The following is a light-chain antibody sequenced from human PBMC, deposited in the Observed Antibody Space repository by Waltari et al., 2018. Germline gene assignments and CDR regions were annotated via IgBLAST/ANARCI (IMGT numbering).Light chain of an antibody. CDR2: DVT. V-gene: IGLV2-23*02. J-gene: IGLJ2*01. CDR1: SRAVGGYDL. Sequence: SCSGSSRAVGGYDLVSWYQQKPGRAPKLIISDVTERPSGVSDRFSGSKSGNTASLTISGLLPEDEADYYCCSYAGNRIWIFGGGTKVTVL. CDR3: CSYAGNRIWI.